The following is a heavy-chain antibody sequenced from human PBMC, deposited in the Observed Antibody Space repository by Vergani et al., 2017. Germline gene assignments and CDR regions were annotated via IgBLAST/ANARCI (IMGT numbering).Heavy chain of an antibody. D-gene: IGHD1-1*01. J-gene: IGHJ5*02. Sequence: QVQLQESGPGLVKPSETLSLTCTVSGGSISSYYWSWTRQPPGKGLEWIGYIYTSGSTNYNPSLKSRVTISVDTSKNQFSLKLSSVTAADTAVYYCARSSGTWWFDPWGQGTLVTVSS. CDR2: IYTSGST. CDR3: ARSSGTWWFDP. V-gene: IGHV4-4*09. CDR1: GGSISSYY.